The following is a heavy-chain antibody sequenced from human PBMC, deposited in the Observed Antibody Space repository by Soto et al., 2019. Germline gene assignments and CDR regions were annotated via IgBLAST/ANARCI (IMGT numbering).Heavy chain of an antibody. Sequence: GWSLRLSCAASGFTLSSYSMNLVRQAPGKGLEWVSSISSSSSYIYYADSVKGRFTISRDNAKNSLYLQMNSLRAEDTAVYYCARAQWLTRPDFEYWGQGTLVTVS. CDR2: ISSSSSYI. CDR1: GFTLSSYS. J-gene: IGHJ4*02. V-gene: IGHV3-21*01. CDR3: ARAQWLTRPDFEY. D-gene: IGHD6-19*01.